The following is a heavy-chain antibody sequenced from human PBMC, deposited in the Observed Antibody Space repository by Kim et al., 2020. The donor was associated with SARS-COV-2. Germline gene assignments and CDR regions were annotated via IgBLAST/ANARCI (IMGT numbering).Heavy chain of an antibody. CDR2: IYWDDDK. V-gene: IGHV2-5*02. J-gene: IGHJ4*02. CDR3: AHRPKNPIGEETNFDY. Sequence: SGPTLVKPTQTLTLTCTFSGFSLSTSGVGVGWIRQPPGKALEWLALIYWDDDKRYSPSLKSRLTITKDTSKNQVVLTMTNMDPVDTATYYCAHRPKNPIGEETNFDYWGQGTLVTVSS. D-gene: IGHD3-10*01. CDR1: GFSLSTSGVG.